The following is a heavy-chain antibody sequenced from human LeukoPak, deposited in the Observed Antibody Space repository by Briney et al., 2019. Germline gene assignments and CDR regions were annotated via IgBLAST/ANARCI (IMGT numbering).Heavy chain of an antibody. V-gene: IGHV4-34*01. CDR1: GGSFSGYY. D-gene: IGHD3-22*01. Sequence: PSETLSLTCAAYGGSFSGYYWTWIRQSPGKGLEWIGEINPSGSTYYNPSLKSRLTISRDTSKNQFSLRLSSVTAADTAVYYCARGRQEISMILVVMTGVSYYLDVWGKGATVTVS. CDR3: ARGRQEISMILVVMTGVSYYLDV. CDR2: INPSGST. J-gene: IGHJ6*03.